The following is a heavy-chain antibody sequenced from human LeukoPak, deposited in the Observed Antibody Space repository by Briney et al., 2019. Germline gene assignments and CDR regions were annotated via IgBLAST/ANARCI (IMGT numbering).Heavy chain of an antibody. CDR2: IYYSGST. CDR1: GGSVSSISYY. CDR3: ARRSDYYDSSGYPRRDGFDM. J-gene: IGHJ3*02. D-gene: IGHD3-22*01. Sequence: PSESLSLTCTVSGGSVSSISYYWGWIRQPPGKGLEWIGTIYYSGSTHYSPSLKSRVTISVDTSKNQFSLRLSSVTAADTAVYYCARRSDYYDSSGYPRRDGFDMWGQGTMVTVSS. V-gene: IGHV4-39*01.